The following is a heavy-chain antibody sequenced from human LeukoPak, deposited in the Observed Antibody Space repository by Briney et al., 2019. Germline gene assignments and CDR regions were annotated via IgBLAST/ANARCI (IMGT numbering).Heavy chain of an antibody. Sequence: GESLKISLKGSGYSFTSYWIGWVRPLPGKGLGGMGIIYPGDSDTRSSPSFQGQVTISPDKSISTAYLQWSRLKASDTAMYYCARHEYDNWHSYAFDIWGQGTMVTVSS. V-gene: IGHV5-51*01. D-gene: IGHD1-7*01. CDR1: GYSFTSYW. CDR3: ARHEYDNWHSYAFDI. CDR2: IYPGDSDT. J-gene: IGHJ3*02.